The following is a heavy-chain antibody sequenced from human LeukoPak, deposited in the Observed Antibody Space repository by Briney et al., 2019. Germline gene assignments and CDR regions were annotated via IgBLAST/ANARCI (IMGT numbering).Heavy chain of an antibody. J-gene: IGHJ5*02. V-gene: IGHV1-18*01. CDR2: ISVHNGNT. D-gene: IGHD1-14*01. CDR3: ARYKDWFDP. Sequence: APVKVSCKASGYTFTTYGISWVRQAPGQGLEWMGWISVHNGNTNYAQKLQGRVTMTTDTSTNTAYMELRSLTSDDTAVYYCARYKDWFDPWGQGTLVTVSS. CDR1: GYTFTTYG.